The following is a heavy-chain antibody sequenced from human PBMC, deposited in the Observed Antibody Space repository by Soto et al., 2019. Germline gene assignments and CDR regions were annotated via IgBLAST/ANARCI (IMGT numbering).Heavy chain of an antibody. J-gene: IGHJ5*02. D-gene: IGHD3-10*01. CDR2: IYYSGST. V-gene: IGHV4-59*01. CDR3: ARGVIGGSGSYKWQWFDP. Sequence: QVQLQESGPGLVKPSETLSLTCTVSGGSISSYYWSWIRQPPGKGLEWIGYIYYSGSTNYNPSLKSRVTISVDTSKNQFSLKLSSVTAADTAVYYCARGVIGGSGSYKWQWFDPWGQGTLVTVSS. CDR1: GGSISSYY.